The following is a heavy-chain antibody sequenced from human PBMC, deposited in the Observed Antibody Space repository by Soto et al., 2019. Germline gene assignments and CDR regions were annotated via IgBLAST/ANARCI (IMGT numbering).Heavy chain of an antibody. J-gene: IGHJ4*02. V-gene: IGHV3-23*01. CDR3: TRAMVQLH. D-gene: IGHD5-18*01. Sequence: GGSLRLSCAASGFTFSSYAMSWVRQAPGKGLECVSAISGSGGNTYYADSMKGRFTISRDNSKNTLYLQMNSLRAEDTAVYYCTRAMVQLHWGQGTLVTVSS. CDR2: ISGSGGNT. CDR1: GFTFSSYA.